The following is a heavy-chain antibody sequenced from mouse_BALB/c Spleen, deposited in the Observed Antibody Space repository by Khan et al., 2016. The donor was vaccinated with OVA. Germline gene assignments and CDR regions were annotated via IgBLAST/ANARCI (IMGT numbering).Heavy chain of an antibody. V-gene: IGHV4-1*02. D-gene: IGHD2-14*01. CDR1: GFDFSRYW. J-gene: IGHJ3*01. CDR2: INPDSSTI. Sequence: VQLVESGGGLVQPGGSLKLSCAASGFDFSRYWLSWVRQAPGKGLEWIGEINPDSSTINYTPSLKDKFIISRDNAKNTLYLQMSKVRSEDTALYYCARPYRYDGRAWFAYWGQGTLVTVSA. CDR3: ARPYRYDGRAWFAY.